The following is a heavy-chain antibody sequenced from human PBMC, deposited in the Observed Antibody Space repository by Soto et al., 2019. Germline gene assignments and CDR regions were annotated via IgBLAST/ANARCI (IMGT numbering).Heavy chain of an antibody. CDR2: ISAYNGNT. Sequence: VSLKVSCKASGYTFTSYRISWVRQAPGQGLEWMGWISAYNGNTNYAQKLQGRVTMTTDTSTSTAYMELRSLRSDDTAVYCCARNRGSGYANDAFDIWGQGTMVTVSS. D-gene: IGHD3-22*01. V-gene: IGHV1-18*01. J-gene: IGHJ3*02. CDR3: ARNRGSGYANDAFDI. CDR1: GYTFTSYR.